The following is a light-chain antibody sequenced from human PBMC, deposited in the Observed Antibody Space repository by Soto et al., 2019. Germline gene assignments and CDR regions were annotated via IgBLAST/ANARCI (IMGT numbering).Light chain of an antibody. J-gene: IGKJ3*01. Sequence: EIVMTQSPVTLSVSPGERATLSCRASQSISSSLAWFQQKPGQAPRLLIYGASTRAAGTPARFSGSGSGTEFTLTISSLQSEDFAVYYCQQYNNWPRTFGPGTTVDI. CDR2: GAS. CDR1: QSISSS. V-gene: IGKV3-15*01. CDR3: QQYNNWPRT.